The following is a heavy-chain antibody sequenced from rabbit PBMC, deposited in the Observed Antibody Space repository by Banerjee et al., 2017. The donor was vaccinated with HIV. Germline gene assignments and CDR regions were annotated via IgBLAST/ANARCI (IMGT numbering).Heavy chain of an antibody. V-gene: IGHV1S45*01. Sequence: QEQLEESGGDLVKPEGSLTLTCTASEFSFSYSYWICWVRQAPGKGLEWIACIYVGSGGGTYYASWVNGRFTISRSTSLNTVTLQMTSLTPADTATYFCARDGISFVSTGWGLTRLDLWGQGTLVTVS. J-gene: IGHJ3*01. CDR1: EFSFSYSYW. D-gene: IGHD4-1*01. CDR3: ARDGISFVSTGWGLTRLDL. CDR2: IYVGSGGGT.